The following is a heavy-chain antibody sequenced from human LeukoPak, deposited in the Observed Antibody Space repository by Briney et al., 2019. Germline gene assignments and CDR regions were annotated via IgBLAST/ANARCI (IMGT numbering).Heavy chain of an antibody. Sequence: SVKVSCKASGGSFSSSAISRVRQAPGQGLEWMGGTIPLFGTTNYAQKFQGRVTITTDESPSTAYMELSSLTSEDTAVYYCARGSYEDVGYYYYFYMDVWGKGTTVTVSS. D-gene: IGHD1-26*01. CDR1: GGSFSSSA. J-gene: IGHJ6*03. CDR2: TIPLFGTT. V-gene: IGHV1-69*05. CDR3: ARGSYEDVGYYYYFYMDV.